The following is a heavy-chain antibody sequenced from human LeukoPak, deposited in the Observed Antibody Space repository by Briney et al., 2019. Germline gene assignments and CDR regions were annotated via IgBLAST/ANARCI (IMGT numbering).Heavy chain of an antibody. J-gene: IGHJ3*02. CDR1: GFTFSSYC. CDR3: AKYYSSSWYESAFDI. CDR2: IKQDGSEK. V-gene: IGHV3-7*01. Sequence: GGSLRLSCAASGFTFSSYCMSWVRQAPGKGLEWVANIKQDGSEKYYVDSVKGRFTISRDNAKNTLYLQMNSLRAEDTAVYYCAKYYSSSWYESAFDIWGQGTMVTVSS. D-gene: IGHD6-13*01.